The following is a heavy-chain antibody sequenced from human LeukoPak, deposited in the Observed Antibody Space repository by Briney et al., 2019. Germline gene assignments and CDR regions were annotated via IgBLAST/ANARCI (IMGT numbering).Heavy chain of an antibody. CDR2: IYTSGST. J-gene: IGHJ4*02. D-gene: IGHD5-18*01. CDR3: ARGGGGYSYGDYFYY. Sequence: PPGTLSLTRTVSRGSLSSYSWSWIRQPAGRGLEWIGRIYTSGSTNYNPPLKSRVTMSVDTSQNTFSPTLSSVTAADTALYYTARGGGGYSYGDYFYYRGQGTLVTVSS. V-gene: IGHV4-4*07. CDR1: RGSLSSYS.